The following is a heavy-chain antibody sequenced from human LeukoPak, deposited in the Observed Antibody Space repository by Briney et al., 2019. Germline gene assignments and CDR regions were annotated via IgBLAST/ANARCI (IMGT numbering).Heavy chain of an antibody. Sequence: SETLSLTCAVYGGSFSGYYWSWIRQPPGKGLEWIGEINHSGSTNYNPSLKSRVTISVDTSKNQFSLKLSSVTAADTAVYYCARALRAAPTLVLYWFDPWGQGTLVTVSS. CDR3: ARALRAAPTLVLYWFDP. J-gene: IGHJ5*02. CDR1: GGSFSGYY. D-gene: IGHD4/OR15-4a*01. CDR2: INHSGST. V-gene: IGHV4-34*01.